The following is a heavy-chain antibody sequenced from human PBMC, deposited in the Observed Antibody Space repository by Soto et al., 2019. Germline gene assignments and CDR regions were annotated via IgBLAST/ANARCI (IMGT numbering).Heavy chain of an antibody. D-gene: IGHD3-10*01. CDR3: ARGVGSGTYSNQYNWFDP. J-gene: IGHJ5*02. Sequence: QVQLVQSGAEVKKPGASVKVSCKASGYTFTNYGISWVRQAPGQGLEWMGWINTYNGNTNHAQKLQGRVTMTTDTSTSTAYMELRSLRSDDTAVYYCARGVGSGTYSNQYNWFDPWGQGTLVTVS. CDR2: INTYNGNT. CDR1: GYTFTNYG. V-gene: IGHV1-18*01.